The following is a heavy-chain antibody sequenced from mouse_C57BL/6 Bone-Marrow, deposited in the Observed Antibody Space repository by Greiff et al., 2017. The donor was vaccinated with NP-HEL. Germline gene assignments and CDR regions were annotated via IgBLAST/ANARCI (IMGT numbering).Heavy chain of an antibody. J-gene: IGHJ4*01. V-gene: IGHV1-7*01. CDR1: GYTFTSYW. CDR2: INPSSGIT. Sequence: QVQLQQSGAELAKPGASVKLSCKASGYTFTSYWMHWVKQRPGQGLEWIGYINPSSGITKYTQKFKDKATLTADKSSSTAYMQLSSLTYDDSAVYYCARSPYYYGSSGYAMDYWGQGTSVTVSS. CDR3: ARSPYYYGSSGYAMDY. D-gene: IGHD1-1*01.